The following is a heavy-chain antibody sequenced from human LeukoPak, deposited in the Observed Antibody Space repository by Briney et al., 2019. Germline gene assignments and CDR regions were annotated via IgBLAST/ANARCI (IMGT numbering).Heavy chain of an antibody. CDR2: ISWDGGNT. D-gene: IGHD4-23*01. J-gene: IGHJ2*01. CDR1: GFTFMTYS. Sequence: GGSLRLSCAASGFTFMTYSMNWVRQAPGKGLEWVSLISWDGGNTYYADSVKGRFTISRDNRKNSLYLQMNSLRTEDTALYYCAKDQDYGGNSGYFDLWGRGTLVTVSS. V-gene: IGHV3-43*01. CDR3: AKDQDYGGNSGYFDL.